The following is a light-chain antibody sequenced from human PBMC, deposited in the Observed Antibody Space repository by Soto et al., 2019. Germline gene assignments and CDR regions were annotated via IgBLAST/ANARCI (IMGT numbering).Light chain of an antibody. CDR3: QQYNTFSPWT. Sequence: IQMTQSPSPLSASVGDRVTITCRSSQTISTWLAWYQQKPGKAPKLLIYRASSLESGVPSRFSGSGSGTEFTLTISSLQPEDFATYYCQQYNTFSPWTFGQGTKVDI. CDR2: RAS. V-gene: IGKV1-5*03. J-gene: IGKJ1*01. CDR1: QTISTW.